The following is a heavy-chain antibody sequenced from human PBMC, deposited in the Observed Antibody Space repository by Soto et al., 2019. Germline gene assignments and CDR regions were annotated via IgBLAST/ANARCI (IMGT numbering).Heavy chain of an antibody. CDR2: IYHSGST. V-gene: IGHV4-30-2*01. Sequence: SETLSLTCAVSGVSISSGGYSWRWIRQPPGKGLEWIGYIYHSGSTYYNPSLKSRVTISVDTSKNQFSLKLSSVTAADAAIYYCARSPYQVLSRWFDPWGQGTLVTVSS. CDR1: GVSISSGGYS. D-gene: IGHD2-2*01. CDR3: ARSPYQVLSRWFDP. J-gene: IGHJ5*02.